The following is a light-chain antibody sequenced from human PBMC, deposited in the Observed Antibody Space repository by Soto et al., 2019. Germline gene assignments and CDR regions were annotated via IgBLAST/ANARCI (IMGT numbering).Light chain of an antibody. Sequence: DVVMTQSPLSLPVTLGQPASISCRSNQSLVHSDGIAYFSWFQQRPGRSPTRLIYKVSTRDSGVPARFSGSGSGTDFALNISRVEAEDVGVYYCMQGKHWPITFGQGTRLEIK. CDR1: QSLVHSDGIAY. J-gene: IGKJ5*01. V-gene: IGKV2-30*02. CDR3: MQGKHWPIT. CDR2: KVS.